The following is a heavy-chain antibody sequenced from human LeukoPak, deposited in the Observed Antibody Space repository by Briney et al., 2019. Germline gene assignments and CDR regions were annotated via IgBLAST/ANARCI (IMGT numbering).Heavy chain of an antibody. Sequence: SETLSLTCTVSGGSISSYYWSWIRQPPGKGLEWIGYIYYSGSTNYNPSLKSRVTISVDTSKNQFSLKLSSVTAADTALYYCATPYSSGDGAFDIWGQGTMVTVSS. CDR2: IYYSGST. CDR3: ATPYSSGDGAFDI. D-gene: IGHD3-22*01. J-gene: IGHJ3*02. V-gene: IGHV4-59*01. CDR1: GGSISSYY.